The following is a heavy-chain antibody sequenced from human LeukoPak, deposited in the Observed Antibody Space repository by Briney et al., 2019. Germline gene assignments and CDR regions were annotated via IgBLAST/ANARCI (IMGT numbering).Heavy chain of an antibody. CDR3: AREGYTSGWFRL. CDR1: GFTFSSYA. J-gene: IGHJ4*02. V-gene: IGHV3-53*01. CDR2: ILTAGKT. Sequence: GGSLRLSCAASGFTFSSYAMSWVRQAPGKGLEWVSVILTAGKTYYADSVKGRFTISRDDSKNMVYLQMNSLRAEDTAVYFCAREGYTSGWFRLWGQGTLVTVSS. D-gene: IGHD6-19*01.